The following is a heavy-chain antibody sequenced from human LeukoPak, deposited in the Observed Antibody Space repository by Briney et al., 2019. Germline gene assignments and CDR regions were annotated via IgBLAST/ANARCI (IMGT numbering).Heavy chain of an antibody. V-gene: IGHV3-48*04. CDR1: GFPFSIHG. CDR2: ISSSGSTI. CDR3: ARDNYDSSGPYYFDY. D-gene: IGHD3-22*01. J-gene: IGHJ4*02. Sequence: GGTLRLSCAGSGFPFSIHGMNWVRQAPGKGLEWVSYISSSGSTIYYADSVKGRFTISRDNARNSLYLQMNSLRAEDTAVYYCARDNYDSSGPYYFDYWGQGTLVTVSS.